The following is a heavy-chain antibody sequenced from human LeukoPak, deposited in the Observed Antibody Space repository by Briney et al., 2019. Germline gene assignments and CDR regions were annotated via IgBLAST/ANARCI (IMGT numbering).Heavy chain of an antibody. V-gene: IGHV1-18*01. CDR2: ISAYNGNT. Sequence: ASVKVSCKASGYTFSSYGISWVRQAPGQGLEWLGYISAYNGNTNYAQKVQGRITMTTDTSTSTAYMEMRSLRSDHTAVYYCARDCSGSSCYWIHWGQGTLVTVSS. J-gene: IGHJ4*02. CDR3: ARDCSGSSCYWIH. D-gene: IGHD2-15*01. CDR1: GYTFSSYG.